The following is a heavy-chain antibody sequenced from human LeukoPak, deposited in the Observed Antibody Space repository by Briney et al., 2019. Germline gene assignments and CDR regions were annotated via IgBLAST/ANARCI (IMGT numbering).Heavy chain of an antibody. CDR2: IYYSGST. D-gene: IGHD3-16*01. V-gene: IGHV4-59*01. CDR3: ARETSQKGAHYMDV. CDR1: GGSISSYY. J-gene: IGHJ6*03. Sequence: SETLSLTCTVSGGSISSYYWSWIRQPPGKGLKWIGYIYYSGSTSYKPSLKSRVTISVDTSKNQFSLKLRSVTAADTAVYYCARETSQKGAHYMDVWGKGTTVTISS.